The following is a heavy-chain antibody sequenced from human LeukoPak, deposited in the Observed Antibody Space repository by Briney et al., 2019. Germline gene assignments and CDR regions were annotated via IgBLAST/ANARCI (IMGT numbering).Heavy chain of an antibody. CDR3: ARGYYYDSSAPLGR. CDR1: GGSISSYY. D-gene: IGHD3-22*01. Sequence: SETLSLTCTVSGGSISSYYWSWIRQPPGKGLEWIGYIYYSGSTNYNPSLKSRVTISVDTSKNQFSLKLSSVTAADTAVYYCARGYYYDSSAPLGRWGQGTLVTVSS. V-gene: IGHV4-59*01. J-gene: IGHJ4*02. CDR2: IYYSGST.